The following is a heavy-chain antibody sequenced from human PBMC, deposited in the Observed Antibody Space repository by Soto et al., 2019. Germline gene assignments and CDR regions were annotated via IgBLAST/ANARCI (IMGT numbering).Heavy chain of an antibody. CDR3: ATWYYDSSGYYYSYGMDV. D-gene: IGHD3-22*01. CDR2: ISYDGSNK. CDR1: GFTFSSYG. V-gene: IGHV3-30*03. J-gene: IGHJ6*02. Sequence: GGSLRLSCAASGFTFSSYGMHWVRQAPGKGLEWVAVISYDGSNKYYADSVKGRFTISRDNSKNTLYLQMNSLRDEDTAVYYCATWYYDSSGYYYSYGMDVGCEGTTVTV.